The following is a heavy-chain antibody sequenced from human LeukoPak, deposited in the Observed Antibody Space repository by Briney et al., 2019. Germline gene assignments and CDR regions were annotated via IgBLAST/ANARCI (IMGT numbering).Heavy chain of an antibody. CDR2: MFYRGSS. V-gene: IGHV4-31*03. CDR1: GASISGGNYY. D-gene: IGHD2-15*01. J-gene: IGHJ4*02. Sequence: PSETLSLTCTVSGASISGGNYYWTWIRQHPGKGLERIGYMFYRGSSHYNPSLKSRVTISVDTSKNHFSLKLSSVTAADTAMYYCARLAFCSGGSCYVSDHWGQGTLVTVSS. CDR3: ARLAFCSGGSCYVSDH.